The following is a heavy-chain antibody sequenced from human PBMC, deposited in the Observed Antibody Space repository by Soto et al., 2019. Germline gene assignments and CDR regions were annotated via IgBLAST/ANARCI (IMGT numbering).Heavy chain of an antibody. Sequence: ASVEVSWKASGYTLTGYYMRWVRQAPGQGLEWMGWINPNSGGTNYAQKFQGWVTMTRDTSISTAYMELTRLKSDDTAIYYCARGFYDYGMDFRGQGTTVTVSS. CDR1: GYTLTGYY. V-gene: IGHV1-2*04. CDR3: ARGFYDYGMDF. CDR2: INPNSGGT. J-gene: IGHJ6*02.